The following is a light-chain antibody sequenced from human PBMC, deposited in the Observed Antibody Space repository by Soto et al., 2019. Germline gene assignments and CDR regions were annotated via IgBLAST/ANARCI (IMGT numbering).Light chain of an antibody. CDR2: DAS. Sequence: GDRVTITCRASQSISSWLAWYQQKPGKAPKLLIYDASSLESGVPSRFSGSGYGTEFNLTISSLQPDDFATYYCQQYNSYPWTFGQGTKVDIK. V-gene: IGKV1-5*01. CDR3: QQYNSYPWT. CDR1: QSISSW. J-gene: IGKJ1*01.